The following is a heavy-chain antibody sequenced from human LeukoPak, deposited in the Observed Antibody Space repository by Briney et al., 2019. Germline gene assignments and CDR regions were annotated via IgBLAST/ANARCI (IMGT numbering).Heavy chain of an antibody. Sequence: GGSLRLSCAASGFTFSSHAMHWVRQAPGKGLEWVAVISYDGSNKKYADSVKGRFTISRDNSKNTLYLQMNSLRAEDTAVYYCAKAASKRTDYGDYAFYYYMDVWGKGTTVTISS. CDR2: ISYDGSNK. J-gene: IGHJ6*03. D-gene: IGHD4-17*01. V-gene: IGHV3-30*04. CDR3: AKAASKRTDYGDYAFYYYMDV. CDR1: GFTFSSHA.